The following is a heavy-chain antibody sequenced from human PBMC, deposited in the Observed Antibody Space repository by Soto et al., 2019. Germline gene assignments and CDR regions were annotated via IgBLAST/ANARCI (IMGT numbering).Heavy chain of an antibody. CDR3: VRDFQGSYDY. D-gene: IGHD3-3*01. Sequence: QPGGSLRLSCVASGFTFSTHAMSWVRQGPGKGLEWVSAFGGRAGTIRHDDSVKGRFSISTDNLKTTVYLQMNSLRPEDTAIYFCVRDFQGSYDYWGPGTQVTVSS. CDR1: GFTFSTHA. J-gene: IGHJ4*02. V-gene: IGHV3-23*01. CDR2: FGGRAGTI.